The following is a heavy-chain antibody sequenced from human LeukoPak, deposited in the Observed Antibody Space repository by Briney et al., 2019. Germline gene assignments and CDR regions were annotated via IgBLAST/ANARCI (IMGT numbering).Heavy chain of an antibody. CDR3: AKERWVSNYRNHFDY. CDR1: EFTFSSYG. J-gene: IGHJ4*02. V-gene: IGHV3-30*02. D-gene: IGHD1-14*01. CDR2: IGNDGSNK. Sequence: GGSLRLSCAASEFTFSSYGMHWVRQAPGKGLEWVAFIGNDGSNKYYADSVKGRFTISRDNSKNTLYLQMNSLRVADTAVYYCAKERWVSNYRNHFDYWGQGTLVTVSS.